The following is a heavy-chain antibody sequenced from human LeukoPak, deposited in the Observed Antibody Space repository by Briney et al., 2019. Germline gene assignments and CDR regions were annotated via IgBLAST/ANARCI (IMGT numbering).Heavy chain of an antibody. CDR1: GFTFRDYW. V-gene: IGHV3-74*03. Sequence: HPGGSLRLSCIASGFTFRDYWMHWVRQVPGKGLVWVSFIKTDGTTTAYADSVKGRFSISRDNAKSTLYLQMNSLRVEDTGIYYCAKNSGPGVNYFDPWGQGTLVTVSS. D-gene: IGHD1-7*01. CDR2: IKTDGTTT. CDR3: AKNSGPGVNYFDP. J-gene: IGHJ5*02.